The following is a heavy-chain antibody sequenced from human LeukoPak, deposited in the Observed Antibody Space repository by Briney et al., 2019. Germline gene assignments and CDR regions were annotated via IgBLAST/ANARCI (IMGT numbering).Heavy chain of an antibody. V-gene: IGHV1-2*02. D-gene: IGHD1-7*01. J-gene: IGHJ1*01. CDR2: INPNSGDT. Sequence: ASVKVSCKASGYTFTGYYMHWVRQAPGQGLEWMGWINPNSGDTDYAQKFQGRVTMTRDTSISTAYMELSRLRSDGTAVYCCATGNTVVPGDWGQGTLVTVSS. CDR3: ATGNTVVPGD. CDR1: GYTFTGYY.